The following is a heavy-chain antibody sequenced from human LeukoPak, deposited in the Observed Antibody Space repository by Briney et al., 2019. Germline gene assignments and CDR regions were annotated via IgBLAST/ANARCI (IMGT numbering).Heavy chain of an antibody. CDR1: GFTFSSYS. CDR2: ISSSSSYI. CDR3: ARGGYTLYWYFDL. D-gene: IGHD6-13*01. V-gene: IGHV3-21*01. J-gene: IGHJ2*01. Sequence: GGSLRLSCAASGFTFSSYSMTWVRQAPGKGLEWVSSISSSSSYIYYADSVKGRFTISRDNAKNSLYLQMNSLRAEDTAVYYCARGGYTLYWYFDLWGRGTLVTVSS.